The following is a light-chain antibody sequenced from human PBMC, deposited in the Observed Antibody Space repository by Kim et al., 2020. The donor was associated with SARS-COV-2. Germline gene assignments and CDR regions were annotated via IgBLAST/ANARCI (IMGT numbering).Light chain of an antibody. J-gene: IGKJ2*01. Sequence: EIVLTQSPGTLSSSPGDRATLSCRASQSVASNHLAWFQQKPGQAPRLLIYGTSSSAPAIPDRFSASGSGTDFTLTISRLEPEDFAIYYCQQYDRPPYTFGQGTKLEIK. CDR1: QSVASNH. CDR2: GTS. CDR3: QQYDRPPYT. V-gene: IGKV3-20*01.